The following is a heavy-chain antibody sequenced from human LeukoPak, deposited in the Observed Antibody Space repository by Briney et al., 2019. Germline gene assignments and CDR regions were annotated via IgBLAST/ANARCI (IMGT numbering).Heavy chain of an antibody. Sequence: PGGSLRLSCAASGFTFSSYAMHWVRQAPGKGLEWASAISGSGGSTYYADSVKGRFTISRENSKNTLYLQMTSLRAEDTAMYYCAKDLLAMVGYMDVWGKGTTVTVSS. V-gene: IGHV3-23*01. CDR1: GFTFSSYA. CDR3: AKDLLAMVGYMDV. D-gene: IGHD5-18*01. CDR2: ISGSGGST. J-gene: IGHJ6*03.